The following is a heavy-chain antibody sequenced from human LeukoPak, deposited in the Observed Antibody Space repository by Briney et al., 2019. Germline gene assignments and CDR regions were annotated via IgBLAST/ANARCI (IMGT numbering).Heavy chain of an antibody. Sequence: GGSLRLSCAASGFTFSDYYMSWIRQAPGKGLEWVSYISSSGSTIYYADSVKGRFTISRDNAKNSLYLQMNSLRAEDTAVYYCARDHGPGSYYSPYYYYGMDVWGQGTTVTVSS. D-gene: IGHD3-10*01. CDR2: ISSSGSTI. CDR3: ARDHGPGSYYSPYYYYGMDV. J-gene: IGHJ6*02. CDR1: GFTFSDYY. V-gene: IGHV3-11*01.